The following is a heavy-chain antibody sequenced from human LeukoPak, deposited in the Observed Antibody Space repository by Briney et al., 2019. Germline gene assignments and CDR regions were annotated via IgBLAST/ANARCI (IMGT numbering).Heavy chain of an antibody. D-gene: IGHD6-13*01. V-gene: IGHV3-9*03. J-gene: IGHJ4*02. CDR3: AKGIAVASYYFDY. CDR1: GFTFDDYA. Sequence: PGGSLRLSCAASGFTFDDYAMHWVRQAPGKGLEWVSGISWNSGSIGYADSVKGRFTISRDNAKNSLYLQMNSLRAEDMALYYCAKGIAVASYYFDYWGQGTLVTVSS. CDR2: ISWNSGSI.